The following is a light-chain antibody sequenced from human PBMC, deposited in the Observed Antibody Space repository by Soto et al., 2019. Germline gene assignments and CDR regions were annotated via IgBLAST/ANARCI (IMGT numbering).Light chain of an antibody. CDR1: SSNIGSNT. CDR2: NNN. Sequence: QSVLTQPPSTSGTPGQRVTISCSGSSSNIGSNTVSWCQQLPGTAPKPLIYNNNQRPSGVPDRFSGSKSGTSASLAISVLQSEDEADYYCAAWDDSLIGYVFVTGTKLTVL. V-gene: IGLV1-44*01. J-gene: IGLJ1*01. CDR3: AAWDDSLIGYV.